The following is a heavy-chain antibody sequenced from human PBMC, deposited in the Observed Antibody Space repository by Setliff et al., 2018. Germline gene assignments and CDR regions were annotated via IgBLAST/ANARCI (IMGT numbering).Heavy chain of an antibody. D-gene: IGHD6-19*01. Sequence: PGGSLRLSCAASRFTFINYWISWVRQVPGKGLEWVANIKEDGSEKYYVDSVKGRFTISRDNAKNSLDLQMNSLRPDDTALYYCARGGYSSGWYGVNNYFDYWGQGTLVTVSS. V-gene: IGHV3-7*01. CDR2: IKEDGSEK. J-gene: IGHJ4*02. CDR1: RFTFINYW. CDR3: ARGGYSSGWYGVNNYFDY.